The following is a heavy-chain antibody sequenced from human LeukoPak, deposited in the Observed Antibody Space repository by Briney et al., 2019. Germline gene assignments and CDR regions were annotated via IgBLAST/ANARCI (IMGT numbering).Heavy chain of an antibody. V-gene: IGHV3-53*01. J-gene: IGHJ3*02. D-gene: IGHD5-24*01. CDR3: ARDAPSGRWLQCFGAFDI. CDR2: IYSGGST. Sequence: GGSLRLSCAASGFTVSSNYMSCVRQAPGKGLEWVSVIYSGGSTYYADSVKGRFTISRDNSKNTLYLQMNSLRAEDTAVYYCARDAPSGRWLQCFGAFDIWGQGTMVTASS. CDR1: GFTVSSNY.